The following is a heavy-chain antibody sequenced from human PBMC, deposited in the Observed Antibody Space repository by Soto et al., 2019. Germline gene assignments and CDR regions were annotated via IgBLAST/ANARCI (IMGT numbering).Heavy chain of an antibody. CDR1: GFTFSSYW. Sequence: GGSLRLSCAASGFTFSSYWMHWVRQAPGKGLVWVSRINSDGSSTSYADSVKGRFTISRDNAKNTLYLQMNSLRAEDTAVYYCASEHPAAPVALDYWGQGTLVTVSS. CDR3: ASEHPAAPVALDY. D-gene: IGHD6-19*01. CDR2: INSDGSST. J-gene: IGHJ4*02. V-gene: IGHV3-74*01.